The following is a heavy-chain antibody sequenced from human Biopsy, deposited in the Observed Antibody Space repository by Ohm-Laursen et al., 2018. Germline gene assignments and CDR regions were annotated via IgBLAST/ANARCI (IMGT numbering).Heavy chain of an antibody. CDR2: INHSGRT. J-gene: IGHJ6*02. D-gene: IGHD3-22*01. Sequence: GTLSLTCAVYGESFNGYYWSWIRQTPGKGLERIGEINHSGRTNYNPSLKSRVTILVDTSKNQFSLKVRSVTAADTAVYYCVRGVDYYDPYHYYALDVWGQGTTVTVSS. CDR1: GESFNGYY. CDR3: VRGVDYYDPYHYYALDV. V-gene: IGHV4-34*01.